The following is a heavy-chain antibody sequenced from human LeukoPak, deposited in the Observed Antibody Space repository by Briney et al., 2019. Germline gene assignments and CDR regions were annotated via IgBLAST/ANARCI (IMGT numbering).Heavy chain of an antibody. Sequence: ASVTVSCKASGGTFSSYAISWVRQAPGQGLEWMGGIIPIFGTANYAQKFQGRVTITADESTSTAYMELSSLRSEDTAVYYCARARYYYDSSGSILGGWFDPWGQGTLVTVSS. CDR2: IIPIFGTA. CDR3: ARARYYYDSSGSILGGWFDP. V-gene: IGHV1-69*13. CDR1: GGTFSSYA. D-gene: IGHD3-22*01. J-gene: IGHJ5*02.